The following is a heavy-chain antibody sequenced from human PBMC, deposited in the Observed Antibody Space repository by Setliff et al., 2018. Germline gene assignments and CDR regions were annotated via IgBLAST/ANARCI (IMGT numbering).Heavy chain of an antibody. CDR2: MNPNNGNT. V-gene: IGHV1-8*03. CDR3: ARDAGPFGVSYYYYGMDV. D-gene: IGHD3-16*01. CDR1: GYTFINYE. J-gene: IGHJ6*02. Sequence: ASVKVSCKASGYTFINYEINWVRQATGQGLEWMGGMNPNNGNTGYAQKFQGRVTITTDESTSTAYMELSSLRSEDTAVYYCARDAGPFGVSYYYYGMDVWGQGTTVTVSS.